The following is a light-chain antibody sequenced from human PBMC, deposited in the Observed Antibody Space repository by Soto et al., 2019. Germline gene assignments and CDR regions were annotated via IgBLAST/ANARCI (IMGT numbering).Light chain of an antibody. CDR3: QQYVTYSWT. CDR2: KAS. J-gene: IGKJ1*01. Sequence: AIRMTQSPSSLSASTGDRVTITCRASQGISSYLAWYQQKPGKAPKLLIYKASTLESGVPSRFSGSGSGTEFTLTIGSLQPEDFATYYCQQYVTYSWTFGRGTKVDI. CDR1: QGISSY. V-gene: IGKV1-8*01.